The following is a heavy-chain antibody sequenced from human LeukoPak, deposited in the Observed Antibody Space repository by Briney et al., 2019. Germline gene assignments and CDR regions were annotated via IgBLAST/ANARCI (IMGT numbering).Heavy chain of an antibody. CDR3: AKDLYYYDSSGYFDY. V-gene: IGHV3-33*06. Sequence: GGSLRLSCAASGFTFSSYGMHWVRQAPGKGLEWVAVIWYDGSNKYYADSVKGRFAISRDNSKNTLYLQMNSLRAEDMAVYYCAKDLYYYDSSGYFDYWGQGTLVTVSS. J-gene: IGHJ4*02. D-gene: IGHD3-22*01. CDR1: GFTFSSYG. CDR2: IWYDGSNK.